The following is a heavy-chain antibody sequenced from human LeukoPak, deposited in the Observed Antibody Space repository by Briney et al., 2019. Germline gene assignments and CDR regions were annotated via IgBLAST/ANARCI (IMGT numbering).Heavy chain of an antibody. Sequence: ASVKVSCKASGYTFTSYYMHWVRQAPGQGLEWMGIINPSGGSTSYAQKFQGRVTMTRDMSTSTVYMELSSLRSEDTAVYYCARAGSQWLVVGEYDYWGQGTLVTVSS. V-gene: IGHV1-46*01. CDR2: INPSGGST. D-gene: IGHD6-19*01. J-gene: IGHJ4*02. CDR3: ARAGSQWLVVGEYDY. CDR1: GYTFTSYY.